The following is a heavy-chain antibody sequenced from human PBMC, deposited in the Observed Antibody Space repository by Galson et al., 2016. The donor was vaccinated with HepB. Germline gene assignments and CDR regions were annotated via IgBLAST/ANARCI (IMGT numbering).Heavy chain of an antibody. Sequence: QSGAEVKKPGESLRISCKGSGFSFTSYWIAWVRQRPGKGLELMGIIYPGDSDTRYSPSFQGQVTISADKSISTAYLQWTILKASDTAMYYCARRYYCGGDCHWDFYGMDIWGQGTTVTVSS. CDR3: ARRYYCGGDCHWDFYGMDI. CDR2: IYPGDSDT. CDR1: GFSFTSYW. D-gene: IGHD2-21*02. J-gene: IGHJ6*02. V-gene: IGHV5-51*01.